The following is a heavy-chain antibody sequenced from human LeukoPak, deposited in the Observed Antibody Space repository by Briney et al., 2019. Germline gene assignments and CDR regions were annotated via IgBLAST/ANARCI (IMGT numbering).Heavy chain of an antibody. CDR1: GFTFSLYA. V-gene: IGHV3-21*01. Sequence: GGSLRLSCAPSGFTFSLYAMNWAREAPEEWGWWVSSSSSDSNYIYYADSVKGRFTISRDNAKNSLYLQMNSLRAEDTAVYYCARDERRCSADTCYPFDYWGQGTLVTVSS. CDR3: ARDERRCSADTCYPFDY. CDR2: SSSDSNYI. J-gene: IGHJ4*02. D-gene: IGHD2-15*01.